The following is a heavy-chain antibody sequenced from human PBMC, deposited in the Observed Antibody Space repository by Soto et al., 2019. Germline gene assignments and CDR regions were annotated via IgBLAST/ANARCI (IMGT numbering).Heavy chain of an antibody. CDR3: ARVLGNDAFDI. V-gene: IGHV4-61*01. D-gene: IGHD3-3*02. J-gene: IGHJ3*02. Sequence: PSETLSLTCTVSGGSVSSGNYYWSWIRQPPGKGLEWIGEIYHSGSTNYNPSLKSRVTISVDKSKNQFSLKLSSVTAADTAVYYCARVLGNDAFDIWGQGTMVTVSS. CDR1: GGSVSSGNYY. CDR2: IYHSGST.